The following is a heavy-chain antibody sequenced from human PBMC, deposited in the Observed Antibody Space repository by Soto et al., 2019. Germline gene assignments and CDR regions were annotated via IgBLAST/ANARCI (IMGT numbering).Heavy chain of an antibody. D-gene: IGHD6-19*01. Sequence: RASVKVSCKASGYSFTGYNVHWVRQAPGQGLEWMGWINPYSGGTNYAQKFQGRVTMTRDTSISTGYMELSRLRSDDTAVYYCARVGSSGPLGGDAFDIWGQGTMVT. CDR3: ARVGSSGPLGGDAFDI. J-gene: IGHJ3*02. V-gene: IGHV1-2*02. CDR2: INPYSGGT. CDR1: GYSFTGYN.